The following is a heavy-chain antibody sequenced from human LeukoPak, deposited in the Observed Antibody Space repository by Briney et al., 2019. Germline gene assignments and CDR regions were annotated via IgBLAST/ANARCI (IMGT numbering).Heavy chain of an antibody. Sequence: GGSLRLSCAASGFTFNSYAMTWVRQAPGKGLEWVSAISGGGVNTYYADSVKGRFTISRDNSKNMLYLQMNSLRAEDTAVYYCVKNSGWYCLDYWGQGTLVTVSS. CDR3: VKNSGWYCLDY. CDR1: GFTFNSYA. CDR2: ISGGGVNT. V-gene: IGHV3-23*01. J-gene: IGHJ4*02. D-gene: IGHD6-13*01.